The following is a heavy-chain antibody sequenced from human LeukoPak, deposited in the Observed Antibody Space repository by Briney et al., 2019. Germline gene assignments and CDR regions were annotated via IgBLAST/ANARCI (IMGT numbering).Heavy chain of an antibody. V-gene: IGHV3-74*01. CDR3: AMSYDSGGYDGFDI. CDR2: INSDGCRT. CDR1: GFTFSSYW. D-gene: IGHD3-22*01. Sequence: PGGSLRPFWGAWGFTFSSYWMQWVRQARGKGLVWVSRINSDGCRTSYADSVKGRFTISRDNAKNTLYLQMNSVRAEDTAVYYCAMSYDSGGYDGFDIWGQGTMVTVSS. J-gene: IGHJ3*02.